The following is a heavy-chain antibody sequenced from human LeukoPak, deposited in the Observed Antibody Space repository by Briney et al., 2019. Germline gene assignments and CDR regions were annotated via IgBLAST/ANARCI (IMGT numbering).Heavy chain of an antibody. D-gene: IGHD6-19*01. Sequence: ASVKVSCKASGYTFTSYGISWVRQAPGQGLEWMGWISAYNGNTNYAQKLQGRVTMTRDMSTSTVYMELSSLRSEDTAVYYCARVRGLKWLEYFDYWGQGTLVTVSS. V-gene: IGHV1-18*01. CDR3: ARVRGLKWLEYFDY. CDR2: ISAYNGNT. J-gene: IGHJ4*02. CDR1: GYTFTSYG.